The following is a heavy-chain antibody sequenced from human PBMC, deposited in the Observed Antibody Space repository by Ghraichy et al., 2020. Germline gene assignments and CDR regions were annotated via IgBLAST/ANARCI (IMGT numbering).Heavy chain of an antibody. CDR1: GFTFDDYA. CDR2: ISWNSGSI. Sequence: GGSLRLSCAASGFTFDDYAMHWVRQAPGKGLEWVSGISWNSGSIVYADSVKGRFAISRDNAKNSLYLQMNSLRTEDTALYYCAKDRRATVTTGGSFDYWGRGTLVTVSS. J-gene: IGHJ4*02. V-gene: IGHV3-9*01. CDR3: AKDRRATVTTGGSFDY. D-gene: IGHD4-17*01.